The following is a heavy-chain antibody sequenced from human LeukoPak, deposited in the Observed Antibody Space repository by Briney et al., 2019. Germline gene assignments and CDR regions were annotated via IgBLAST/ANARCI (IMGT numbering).Heavy chain of an antibody. J-gene: IGHJ4*02. CDR1: GAPFRSYY. V-gene: IGHV4-59*01. CDR2: IYYSGST. D-gene: IGHD2-21*02. CDR3: AKTYCGGDCAFDY. Sequence: SETLSLTCTVSGAPFRSYYWSWIRQPPGKGLEWIGYIYYSGSTNYNPSLKSRVTISVDTSKNQFSLKLSSVTAADTAVYYCAKTYCGGDCAFDYWGQGTLVTVSS.